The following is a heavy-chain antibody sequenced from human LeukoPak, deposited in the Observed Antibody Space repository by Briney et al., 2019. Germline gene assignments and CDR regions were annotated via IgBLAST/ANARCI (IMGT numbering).Heavy chain of an antibody. CDR2: ISSSSSYI. CDR1: GFTFSSYS. J-gene: IGHJ4*02. V-gene: IGHV3-21*01. D-gene: IGHD6-13*01. CDR3: ASHHLYSSSPSLDY. Sequence: PGGSLRLSCAASGFTFSSYSMNWVRQAPGKGLEWVSSISSSSSYIYYADSVRGRFTISRDNAKNSLYLQMNSLRAEDTAVYYCASHHLYSSSPSLDYWGQGNLVTVSS.